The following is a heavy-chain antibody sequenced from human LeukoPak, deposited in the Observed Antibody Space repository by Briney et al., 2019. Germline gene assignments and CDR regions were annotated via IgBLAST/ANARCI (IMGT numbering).Heavy chain of an antibody. D-gene: IGHD2/OR15-2a*01. CDR2: IYYSGST. V-gene: IGHV4-59*08. CDR3: ARTKLGENFDY. Sequence: SETLSLTCTVSGGSISSYYWSWIRQPPGKGLEWIGYIYYSGSTNYNPSPKSRVTISVDTSKNQFSLKLTSVTAADTAVYYCARTKLGENFDYWGQGTLVTVSS. J-gene: IGHJ4*02. CDR1: GGSISSYY.